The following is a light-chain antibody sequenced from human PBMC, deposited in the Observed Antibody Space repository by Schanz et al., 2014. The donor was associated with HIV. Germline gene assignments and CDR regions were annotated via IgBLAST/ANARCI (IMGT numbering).Light chain of an antibody. V-gene: IGLV1-51*01. J-gene: IGLJ2*01. Sequence: QSVLTQPPSVSAAPGQKVTISCSGSSSNIGNNYVSWYRHLPGTAPRLLIYDNNERPSGIPDRFSGSKSGTSATLAINGLQTGDEADYYCATWHSSLREVVFGGGTKLTVL. CDR3: ATWHSSLREVV. CDR2: DNN. CDR1: SSNIGNNY.